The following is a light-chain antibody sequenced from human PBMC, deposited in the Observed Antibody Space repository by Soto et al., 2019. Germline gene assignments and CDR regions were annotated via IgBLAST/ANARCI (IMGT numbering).Light chain of an antibody. J-gene: IGKJ4*01. CDR1: QAISSY. V-gene: IGKV1-27*01. Sequence: DIQLTQSPSSLSASVGDRVTITCRARQAISSYLAWYQQKPGKVPELLIYATSTLQSGAPSRLSGSGSGTDFTLTNSSLQPEDVATYYCHKYNHAPTFGGGTKVEIK. CDR3: HKYNHAPT. CDR2: ATS.